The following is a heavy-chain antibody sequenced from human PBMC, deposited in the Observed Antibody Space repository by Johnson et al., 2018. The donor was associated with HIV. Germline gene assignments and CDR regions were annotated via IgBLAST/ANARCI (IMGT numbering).Heavy chain of an antibody. Sequence: MLLVESGGGLVQPGGSLRLSCAASGFTVSSNYMSWVRQAPGKGLAWVSVIYSGGSTYYADSVNGRFTISRDNSKNTVYLQMNSLRAEDTALYYCARAAAARSSGHDAFDICGQGTMVTVSS. J-gene: IGHJ3*02. CDR3: ARAAAARSSGHDAFDI. CDR2: IYSGGST. D-gene: IGHD6-6*01. V-gene: IGHV3-66*01. CDR1: GFTVSSNY.